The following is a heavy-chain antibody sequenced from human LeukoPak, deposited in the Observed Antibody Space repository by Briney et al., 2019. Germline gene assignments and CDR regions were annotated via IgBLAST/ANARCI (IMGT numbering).Heavy chain of an antibody. V-gene: IGHV3-33*01. CDR2: IWYDGSNK. CDR3: ARDKRSGSYYNVDWFDP. CDR1: GFTFSSYG. J-gene: IGHJ5*02. Sequence: GGSLRLSCAASGFTFSSYGMHWVRQAPGKGLEWVAVIWYDGSNKHYADSVKGRFTISRDNSKNTLYLQMNSLRAEDTAVYYCARDKRSGSYYNVDWFDPWGQGTLVTVSS. D-gene: IGHD3-10*01.